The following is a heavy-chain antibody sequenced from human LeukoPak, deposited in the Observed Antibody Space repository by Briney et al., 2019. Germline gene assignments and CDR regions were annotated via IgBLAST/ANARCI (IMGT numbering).Heavy chain of an antibody. CDR2: IHTSGST. CDR3: GGSRDGYIDY. CDR1: GDSISSYY. Sequence: SETLSLTCTVSGDSISSYYWSWVRQPAGKGLEWIGRIHTSGSTNYNPSLRSRVTTSLATSKNQFSLKLSSVTAADTAVYYCGGSRDGYIDYWGQGTLVTVSS. V-gene: IGHV4-4*07. D-gene: IGHD5-24*01. J-gene: IGHJ4*02.